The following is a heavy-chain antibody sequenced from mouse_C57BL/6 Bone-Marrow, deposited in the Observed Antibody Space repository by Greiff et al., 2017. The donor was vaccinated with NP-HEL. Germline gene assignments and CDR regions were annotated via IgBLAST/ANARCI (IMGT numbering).Heavy chain of an antibody. CDR3: ARFPAQASAWFAF. D-gene: IGHD3-2*02. CDR1: GYTFTSYW. Sequence: QVQLQQPGAELVRPGTSVKLSCKASGYTFTSYWMHWVKQRPGQGLEWIGVIDPSGSYTNYNQKFKGKATLTVDTSSSTAYMQLSSLTSEASAVYYCARFPAQASAWFAFWGQGTLVTVSA. CDR2: IDPSGSYT. V-gene: IGHV1-59*01. J-gene: IGHJ3*01.